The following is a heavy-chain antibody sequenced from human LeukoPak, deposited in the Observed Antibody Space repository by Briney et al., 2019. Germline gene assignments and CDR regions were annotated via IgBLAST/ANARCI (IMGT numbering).Heavy chain of an antibody. CDR3: ARQRAGGTWAFDY. Sequence: SETLSLTCTVSGGSISSYYWSWIRQPPGKGLEWIGHIYYSGSTNYSPSLKSRVTMSVDTSKDQFTLTLTPVTAADTAVYSCARQRAGGTWAFDYWGQGTLLTVSS. CDR2: IYYSGST. D-gene: IGHD1-26*01. CDR1: GGSISSYY. J-gene: IGHJ4*02. V-gene: IGHV4-59*08.